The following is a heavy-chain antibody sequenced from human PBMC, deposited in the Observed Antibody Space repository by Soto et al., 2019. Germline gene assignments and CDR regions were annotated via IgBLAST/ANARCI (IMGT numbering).Heavy chain of an antibody. CDR1: GGTFSSYA. V-gene: IGHV1-69*13. Sequence: GASVKVSCKASGGTFSSYAISWVRQAPGQGLEWMGGIIPIFGTANYAQKFQGRVTTTADESTSTAYMELSSLRSEDTAVYYCARVPLGSVWYTPLFDYWGQGTLVTVSS. J-gene: IGHJ4*02. CDR2: IIPIFGTA. CDR3: ARVPLGSVWYTPLFDY. D-gene: IGHD6-19*01.